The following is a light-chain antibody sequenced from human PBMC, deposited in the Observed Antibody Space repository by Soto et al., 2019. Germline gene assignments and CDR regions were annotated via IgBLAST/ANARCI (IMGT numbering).Light chain of an antibody. Sequence: EIVLTQPPATLSLSPGERATLSCRASQSVGSSLTWYQQKLGQAPRLLIYAASDRATGIPGRFSGSGSGTDFTLIISSLEPEDFAFYYCQQGNTWPWTFGQGTKVDIK. J-gene: IGKJ1*01. V-gene: IGKV3-11*01. CDR3: QQGNTWPWT. CDR1: QSVGSS. CDR2: AAS.